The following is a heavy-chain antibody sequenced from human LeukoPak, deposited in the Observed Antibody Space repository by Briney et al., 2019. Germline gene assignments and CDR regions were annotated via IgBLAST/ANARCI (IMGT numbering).Heavy chain of an antibody. CDR2: ISYDGSNK. D-gene: IGHD1-1*01. J-gene: IGHJ3*02. CDR1: GFTFSSYA. V-gene: IGHV3-30-3*01. CDR3: AKSLFTSATGTGRAFHI. Sequence: PGRSLRLSCAASGFTFSSYAMHWVRQAPGKGLEWVAVISYDGSNKYYADTVKGRFTISRDNSKNTLYLQMTSLRAEDTAEYYCAKSLFTSATGTGRAFHIWGQGTMVTVSS.